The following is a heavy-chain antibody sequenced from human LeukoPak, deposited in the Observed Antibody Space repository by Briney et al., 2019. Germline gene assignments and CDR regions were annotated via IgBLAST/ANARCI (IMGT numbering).Heavy chain of an antibody. D-gene: IGHD5-12*01. V-gene: IGHV3-23*01. J-gene: IGHJ3*02. Sequence: PGGPLRLSCAASGFTFSTYAMSWVRQAPGKGLEWVSGISATGAITYYADSVKGQFIISRDNSKTTLFLQMNTLRAEDTAAYFCAKGDSGNPRSAFDIWGQGTTVTVSS. CDR2: ISATGAIT. CDR3: AKGDSGNPRSAFDI. CDR1: GFTFSTYA.